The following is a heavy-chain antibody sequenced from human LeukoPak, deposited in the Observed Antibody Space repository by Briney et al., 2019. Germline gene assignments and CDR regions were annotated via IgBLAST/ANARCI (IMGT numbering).Heavy chain of an antibody. J-gene: IGHJ3*02. CDR2: ISSNGGTT. Sequence: GGSLRLSCAASGFTFSSYAMHWVRQAPGKGLEYVSVISSNGGTTYYANSVKDRFTISRDNSKNTLYLQMGSLRAEDTAVYYCARDYASSGDGAFDIWGQGTMVTVS. CDR3: ARDYASSGDGAFDI. V-gene: IGHV3-64*01. D-gene: IGHD3-22*01. CDR1: GFTFSSYA.